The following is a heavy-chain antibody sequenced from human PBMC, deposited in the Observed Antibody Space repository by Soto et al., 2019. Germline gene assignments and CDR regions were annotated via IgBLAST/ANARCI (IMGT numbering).Heavy chain of an antibody. Sequence: GGSLRLSCAASGFIFSSYGMHWVRQAPGKGLEWVAGIWYDGSNTFYSDAVKGRFSISRDNSKNTVDLQMNSLRAEDTAVYYCAKFIAVAPGWLDPWGQGIQVTVSS. V-gene: IGHV3-33*06. CDR2: IWYDGSNT. J-gene: IGHJ5*02. D-gene: IGHD6-19*01. CDR3: AKFIAVAPGWLDP. CDR1: GFIFSSYG.